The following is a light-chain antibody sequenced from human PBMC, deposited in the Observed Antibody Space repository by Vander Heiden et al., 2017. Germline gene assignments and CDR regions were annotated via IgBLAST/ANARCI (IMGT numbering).Light chain of an antibody. CDR2: DAS. V-gene: IGKV1-33*01. J-gene: IGKJ4*01. CDR1: QDISNY. Sequence: DIQMTQSPSSLSASVGDRVTITCQASQDISNYLNWYQQKPGKAPKLLIYDASNLETGVPSRFSGSGSGTDFTFTISSLQPEDIATYYCLQYDNLPFTFGAGTKMEIK. CDR3: LQYDNLPFT.